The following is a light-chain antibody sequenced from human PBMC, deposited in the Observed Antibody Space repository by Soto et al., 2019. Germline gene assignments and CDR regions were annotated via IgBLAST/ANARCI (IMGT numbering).Light chain of an antibody. CDR1: QSISVW. V-gene: IGKV1-33*01. Sequence: DIQMTQSPSTLSACVGDRVTITCRASQSISVWLAWYQQKPGKAPKLLIYDASNLETGVPSRFSGSGSGTDFTFTISSLQPEDIATYYCQQYDNLPLTFGGGTKVDIK. CDR2: DAS. CDR3: QQYDNLPLT. J-gene: IGKJ4*01.